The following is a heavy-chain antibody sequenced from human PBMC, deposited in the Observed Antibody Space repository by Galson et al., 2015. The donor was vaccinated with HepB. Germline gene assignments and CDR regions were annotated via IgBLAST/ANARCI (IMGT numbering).Heavy chain of an antibody. Sequence: SLRLSCAASGFTFSSYAMRWVRQAPGKGLEYVSAISSNGGSTYYADSVKGRFTISRDNSKNTLYLQMSSLRAEDTAVYYCVKDQHYDFWSGPIGYYYYGMDVWGQGTTVTVSS. CDR3: VKDQHYDFWSGPIGYYYYGMDV. V-gene: IGHV3-64D*06. CDR2: ISSNGGST. D-gene: IGHD3-3*01. J-gene: IGHJ6*02. CDR1: GFTFSSYA.